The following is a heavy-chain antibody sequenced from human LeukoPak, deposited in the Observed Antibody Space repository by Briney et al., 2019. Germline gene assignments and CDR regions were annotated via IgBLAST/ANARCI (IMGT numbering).Heavy chain of an antibody. CDR3: AREAEYYYDSSGYPRMIDY. D-gene: IGHD3-22*01. CDR1: GFTFSSYW. V-gene: IGHV3-7*01. J-gene: IGHJ4*02. Sequence: PGGSLRLSCAASGFTFSSYWMSWVRQAPGKGLEWVANIKQDGSEKYYVDSVKGRFTISRDNAKNSLYLQMNSLRAEDTAVYYCAREAEYYYDSSGYPRMIDYWGQGTLVTVSS. CDR2: IKQDGSEK.